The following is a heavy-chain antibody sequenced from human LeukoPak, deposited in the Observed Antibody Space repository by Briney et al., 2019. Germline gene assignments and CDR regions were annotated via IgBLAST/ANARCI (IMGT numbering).Heavy chain of an antibody. CDR1: GFALXGDG. CDR3: XXXXXXXXXHXXXDV. Sequence: GFALXGDGMRWGSQAPGKGMQWVSGINWRSTRITYADSVKGRFTISRDKANKALYMQMNNLRAEETAINERXXXXXXXXXHXXXDVWGKXTXVTISS. CDR2: INWRSTRI. V-gene: IGHV3-20*03. J-gene: IGHJ6*03.